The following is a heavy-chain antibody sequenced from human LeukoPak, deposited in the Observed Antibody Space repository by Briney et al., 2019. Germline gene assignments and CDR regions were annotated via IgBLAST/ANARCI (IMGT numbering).Heavy chain of an antibody. CDR2: ISSSSSTI. Sequence: GGSLRLSCAASGFTFSTYAMHWVRQAPGKGLEWVSYISSSSSTIYYADSVKGRFTISRDNAKNSLNLQMNSLRAEDTAVYYCARGQYGSGKDIWGQGTMVTVSS. CDR1: GFTFSTYA. J-gene: IGHJ3*02. CDR3: ARGQYGSGKDI. V-gene: IGHV3-48*04. D-gene: IGHD3-10*01.